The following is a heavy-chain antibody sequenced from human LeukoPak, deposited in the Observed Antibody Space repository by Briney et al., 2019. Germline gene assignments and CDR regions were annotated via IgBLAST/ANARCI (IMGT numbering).Heavy chain of an antibody. J-gene: IGHJ4*02. CDR1: GFTFSSYS. CDR3: AREMGSSYYDSSGYYGFFDC. V-gene: IGHV3-21*01. Sequence: GGSLRLSCAASGFTFSSYSMNWVRQAPGKGLEWVSSISSSSSYIYYADSVKGRFTISRDNAKNSLYLQMNSLRAEDTAVYYCAREMGSSYYDSSGYYGFFDCWGQGTLVTVSS. CDR2: ISSSSSYI. D-gene: IGHD3-22*01.